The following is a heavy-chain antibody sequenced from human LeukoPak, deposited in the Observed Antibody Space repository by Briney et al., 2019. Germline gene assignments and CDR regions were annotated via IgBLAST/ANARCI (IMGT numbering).Heavy chain of an antibody. CDR2: INPNSGGT. J-gene: IGHJ5*02. CDR1: GGSFDNYA. CDR3: ARDKLTITPTSNNWFDP. Sequence: ASVKVSCKASGGSFDNYAFTWVRQAPGQGLEWMGRINPNSGGTNYAQKFQGRVTMTRDTSISTAYMELSRLRSDDTAVYYCARDKLTITPTSNNWFDPWGQGTLVTVSS. D-gene: IGHD3-3*01. V-gene: IGHV1-2*06.